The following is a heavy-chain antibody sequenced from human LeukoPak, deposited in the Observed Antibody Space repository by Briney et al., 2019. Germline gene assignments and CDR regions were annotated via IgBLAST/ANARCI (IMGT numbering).Heavy chain of an antibody. CDR3: ASGLGVTPQDQTALDY. CDR1: GFTYSSCV. Sequence: TGGSLRLSCATSGFTYSSCVMAWVRQAPGKGLEWVSSISGSGGSTYYADSVKGRFTISRDNSMNTLYLQMNSLTAEDTAVYYCASGLGVTPQDQTALDYWGQGTLVTVSS. CDR2: ISGSGGST. D-gene: IGHD4-23*01. J-gene: IGHJ4*02. V-gene: IGHV3-23*01.